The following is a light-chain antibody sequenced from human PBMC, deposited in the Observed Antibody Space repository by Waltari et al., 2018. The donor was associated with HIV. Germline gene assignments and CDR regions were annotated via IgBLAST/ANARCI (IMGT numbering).Light chain of an antibody. CDR2: GAS. Sequence: EAVLTQSPGTLSLSPGERATLSCRARKNISSNYLVWYQKKAGQAPRPPLYGASSRATGIPNRFSGSGSVTDFTLTISRLEPEDFAVYYCQQYGSSPRFGQGTKVEIK. J-gene: IGKJ1*01. CDR3: QQYGSSPR. V-gene: IGKV3-20*01. CDR1: KNISSNY.